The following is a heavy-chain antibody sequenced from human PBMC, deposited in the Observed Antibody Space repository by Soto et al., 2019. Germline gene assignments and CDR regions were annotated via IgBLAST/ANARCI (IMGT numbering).Heavy chain of an antibody. J-gene: IGHJ6*02. V-gene: IGHV3-48*03. CDR2: INTAGSTK. CDR3: ARAECSSTDCLTAYYSSRLDV. CDR1: GFTFSNFE. D-gene: IGHD3-9*01. Sequence: PGGSLRLSCAASGFTFSNFEMHWVRQAPGKGLEWVSYINTAGSTKYYAESVKGRFTISRDNARNSLFLQMNSLRAEDTAVYYCARAECSSTDCLTAYYSSRLDVWGQGSTVTVSS.